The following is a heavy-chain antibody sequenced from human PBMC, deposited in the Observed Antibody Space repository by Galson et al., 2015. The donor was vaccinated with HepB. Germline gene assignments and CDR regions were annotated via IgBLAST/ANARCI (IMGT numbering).Heavy chain of an antibody. CDR1: GGTFSSYA. CDR3: ARSGLGSGYYDSSGYIFDY. V-gene: IGHV1-69*13. Sequence: SVKVSCKASGGTFSSYAISWVRQAPGQGLEWMGGIIPIFGTANYAQKFQGRVTITADESTSTAYMELSSLRSEDTAVYYCARSGLGSGYYDSSGYIFDYWGQGTLVTVSS. CDR2: IIPIFGTA. D-gene: IGHD3-22*01. J-gene: IGHJ4*02.